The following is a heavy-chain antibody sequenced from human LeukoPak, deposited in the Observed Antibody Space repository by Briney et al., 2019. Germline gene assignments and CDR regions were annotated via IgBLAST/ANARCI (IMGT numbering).Heavy chain of an antibody. Sequence: GGSLRLSCAASGFTFDNYAMHWVRQAPGKGLVWVSRINSDGSSTSYADSVKGRFTISRDNAKNTLYLQMNSLRAEDTAVYYCAREPELAGPSYFDYWGQGTLVTVSS. D-gene: IGHD6-13*01. V-gene: IGHV3-74*01. J-gene: IGHJ4*02. CDR1: GFTFDNYA. CDR3: AREPELAGPSYFDY. CDR2: INSDGSST.